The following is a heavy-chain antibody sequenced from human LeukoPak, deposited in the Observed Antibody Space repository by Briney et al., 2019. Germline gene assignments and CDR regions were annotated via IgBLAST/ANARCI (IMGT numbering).Heavy chain of an antibody. V-gene: IGHV4-4*07. Sequence: PSETLSLTCTVSGGSISSYYWSWIRQPAGKGLEWIGRIYTSGTTNYNPSLKSRVTMSVDTSKNQFSLKMRSVTAADAAVYYCARANYDGSDYWGQGTLVTVSS. CDR1: GGSISSYY. D-gene: IGHD3-22*01. J-gene: IGHJ4*02. CDR2: IYTSGTT. CDR3: ARANYDGSDY.